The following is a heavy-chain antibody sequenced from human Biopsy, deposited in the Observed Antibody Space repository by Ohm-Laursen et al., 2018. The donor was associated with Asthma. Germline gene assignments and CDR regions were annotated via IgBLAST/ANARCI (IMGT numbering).Heavy chain of an antibody. V-gene: IGHV1-69*13. J-gene: IGHJ6*02. CDR3: ARCQVGYSSGWSLLLKKIYYSGMDV. Sequence: SVKVSCKAPGGTLSNFAISWVRQAPEQGLEWLGGIMTVFGTTNYAQKFQGRVTITADESTSTAYMEVTSLRSEDTAIYYCARCQVGYSSGWSLLLKKIYYSGMDVWGQGTAVTVSS. CDR2: IMTVFGTT. D-gene: IGHD6-19*01. CDR1: GGTLSNFA.